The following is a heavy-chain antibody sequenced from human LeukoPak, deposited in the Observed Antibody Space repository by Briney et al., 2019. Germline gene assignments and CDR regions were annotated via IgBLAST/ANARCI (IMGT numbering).Heavy chain of an antibody. Sequence: GGSLRLSCAPSGFIFDDYAMHWVRQAPGKGLEWVSGISWNSGSIGYADSVKGRFTISRDNAKNSLYLQMNSLRAEDTALYYCAKDMGATNSLPDYWGQGTLVTVSS. CDR2: ISWNSGSI. J-gene: IGHJ4*02. D-gene: IGHD5-12*01. CDR1: GFIFDDYA. CDR3: AKDMGATNSLPDY. V-gene: IGHV3-9*01.